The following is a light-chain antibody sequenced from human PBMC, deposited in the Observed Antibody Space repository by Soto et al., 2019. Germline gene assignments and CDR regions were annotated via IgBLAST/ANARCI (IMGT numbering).Light chain of an antibody. J-gene: IGLJ2*01. Sequence: QSALTQPPSASGAPGQRVTISCSGSRSNIGSNTVHWYQQFPGTAPELLVYRTDHRPSGVPDRFSGSKSGTSASLAISGLQSEDESYYYCASWDDMLSGPVLGGGTKLTVL. CDR3: ASWDDMLSGPV. V-gene: IGLV1-44*01. CDR2: RTD. CDR1: RSNIGSNT.